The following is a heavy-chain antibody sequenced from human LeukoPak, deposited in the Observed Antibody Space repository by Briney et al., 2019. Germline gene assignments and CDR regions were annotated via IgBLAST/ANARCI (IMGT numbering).Heavy chain of an antibody. Sequence: SETLSLTCTVSGGSISSYYWSWIRQPPGKGLEWIGYIYYSGSTNYNPSLKSRVTISVDTSKNQFSLKLSSVTAADTAVYYCAQGGYRYDAPFDYRGRGTLVTVSS. J-gene: IGHJ4*02. D-gene: IGHD5-18*01. V-gene: IGHV4-59*01. CDR1: GGSISSYY. CDR3: AQGGYRYDAPFDY. CDR2: IYYSGST.